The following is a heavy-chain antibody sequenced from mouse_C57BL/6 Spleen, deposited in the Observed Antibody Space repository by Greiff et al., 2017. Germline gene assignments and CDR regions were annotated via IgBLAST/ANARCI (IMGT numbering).Heavy chain of an antibody. D-gene: IGHD1-1*01. V-gene: IGHV5-16*01. J-gene: IGHJ3*01. CDR2: INYDGSST. Sequence: EVQRVESEGGLVQPGSSMKLSCTASGFTFSDYYMAWVRQVPEKGLEWVANINYDGSSTYYLDSLKSRFIISRDNAKNILYLQMSSLKSEDTATYYCARGPYYYGSSYEAWFAYWGQGTLVTVSA. CDR1: GFTFSDYY. CDR3: ARGPYYYGSSYEAWFAY.